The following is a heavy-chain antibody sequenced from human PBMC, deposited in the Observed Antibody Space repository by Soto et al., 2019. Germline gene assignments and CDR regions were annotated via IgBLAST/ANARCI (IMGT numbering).Heavy chain of an antibody. J-gene: IGHJ4*02. CDR2: INAGNGNT. CDR3: ARVSGYSLPDY. Sequence: QVQLVQSGAEEKKPGASVKVSCKASGYTFTNYATHWVRQAPGQRLEWMGWINAGNGNTKYSQKFQGRVTITRDTAASTAAMELSSLRSADTAVYYCARVSGYSLPDYWGQGTLVTVSS. D-gene: IGHD5-12*01. V-gene: IGHV1-3*05. CDR1: GYTFTNYA.